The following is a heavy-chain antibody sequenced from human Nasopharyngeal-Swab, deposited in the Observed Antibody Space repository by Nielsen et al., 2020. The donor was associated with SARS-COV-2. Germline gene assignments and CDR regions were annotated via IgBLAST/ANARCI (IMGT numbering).Heavy chain of an antibody. CDR3: TRCGGGCYSGRDY. D-gene: IGHD2-15*01. Sequence: GESLKISCAASGFTFSDYAIHWVRQASGEGLEWDARIRSKGNNYATAYAASAKGRFIIFRDDPTNTAYLQMNSLKTEDTSVYYCTRCGGGCYSGRDYWGQGTLVTVSS. CDR1: GFTFSDYA. J-gene: IGHJ4*02. CDR2: IRSKGNNYAT. V-gene: IGHV3-73*01.